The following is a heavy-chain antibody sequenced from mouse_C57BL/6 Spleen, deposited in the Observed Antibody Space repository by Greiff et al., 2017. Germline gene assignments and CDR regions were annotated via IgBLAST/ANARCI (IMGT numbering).Heavy chain of an antibody. V-gene: IGHV1-26*01. J-gene: IGHJ2*01. CDR2: INPNNGGT. Sequence: EVQLQQSGPELVKPGASVKISCKASGYTFTDYYMNWVKQSHGKSLEWIGDINPNNGGTSYNQKFKGKATLTVDKSSSTAYMELRSLTSEDSAVYYCARVDAGYFDYWGQGTTLTVSS. CDR1: GYTFTDYY. D-gene: IGHD1-1*02. CDR3: ARVDAGYFDY.